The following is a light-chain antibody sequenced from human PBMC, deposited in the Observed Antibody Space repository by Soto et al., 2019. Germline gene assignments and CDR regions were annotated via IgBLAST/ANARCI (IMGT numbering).Light chain of an antibody. J-gene: IGKJ2*01. Sequence: DVQMTQSPSTLSASVGDRVTITCRASQKIHSWLAWYQQKPGKAPKLLIYDASTLEGGVSSRFGGSGTGTEFTLTISILQPDDFATYYCQQYHTYSYTFGQGTKLEIK. CDR2: DAS. CDR1: QKIHSW. CDR3: QQYHTYSYT. V-gene: IGKV1-5*01.